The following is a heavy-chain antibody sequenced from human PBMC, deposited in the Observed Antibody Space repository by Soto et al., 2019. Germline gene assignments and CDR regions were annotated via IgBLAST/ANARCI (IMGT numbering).Heavy chain of an antibody. Sequence: QLQLQESGPGLVKPSETLSLTCTVSGGSISSSSYYWGWIRQPPGKGLEWIGSIYYSGSTYYNPSLNSRVTLSVDTSKHQFALKLSSVTAADTAVYYCARSMTTVVTLDYWGQGTLVTVSS. D-gene: IGHD4-17*01. CDR3: ARSMTTVVTLDY. CDR1: GGSISSSSYY. CDR2: IYYSGST. J-gene: IGHJ4*02. V-gene: IGHV4-39*01.